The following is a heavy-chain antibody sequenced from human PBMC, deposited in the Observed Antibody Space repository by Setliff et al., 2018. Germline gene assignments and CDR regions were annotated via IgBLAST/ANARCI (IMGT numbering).Heavy chain of an antibody. CDR1: GGSISSSSYY. D-gene: IGHD6-19*01. Sequence: SETLSLTCTVSGGSISSSSYYWGWVRQPPGKGLEWIGSLYYSGSTYYNPSPTRRVTISVDTSKNQFSLKLSSVTAADTAVYYCARGGGRSSGWYAISCYCCYMTSGAKEPRSPSP. V-gene: IGHV4-39*01. J-gene: IGHJ6*03. CDR3: ARGGGRSSGWYAISCYCCYMTS. CDR2: LYYSGST.